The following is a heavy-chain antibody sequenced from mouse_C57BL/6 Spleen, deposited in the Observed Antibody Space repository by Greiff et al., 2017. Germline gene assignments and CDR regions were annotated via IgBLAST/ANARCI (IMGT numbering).Heavy chain of an antibody. V-gene: IGHV2-4*01. CDR3: AKNLSYDYDGVDY. CDR1: GFSLTSYG. J-gene: IGHJ4*01. D-gene: IGHD2-4*01. Sequence: VMLVESGPGLVQPSQSLSITCTVSGFSLTSYGVHWVRQPPGKGLEWLGVIWSGGSTDYNAAFISRLSISKDNSKSQVFFKMNSLQADDTAIYYCAKNLSYDYDGVDYWGQGTSVTVSS. CDR2: IWSGGST.